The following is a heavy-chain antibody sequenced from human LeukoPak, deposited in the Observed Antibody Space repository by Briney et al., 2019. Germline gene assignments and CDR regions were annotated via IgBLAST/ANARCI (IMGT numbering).Heavy chain of an antibody. D-gene: IGHD6-6*01. CDR2: INPSGGRT. V-gene: IGHV1-46*01. CDR1: GYILTSYY. Sequence: ASVKVSCKASGYILTSYYMHWVRQAPGQGLEWMGLINPSGGRTNYAQKFQGRLTMTRDMSTSTVYMELSSLRSEDTAVYSCARGEYSSPRSAFDIWGQGTMVTVSS. J-gene: IGHJ3*02. CDR3: ARGEYSSPRSAFDI.